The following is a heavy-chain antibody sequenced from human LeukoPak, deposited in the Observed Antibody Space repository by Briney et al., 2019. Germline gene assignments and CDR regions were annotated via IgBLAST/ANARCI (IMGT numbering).Heavy chain of an antibody. Sequence: GGSLRLSCAASGFIFNSYGMHWVRQAPGKGLEWVAFIRYDGSNKYYADSVKGRFTISRDNAKNSLYLQMNSLRAEDTAVYYCAKDGLLTMTTSHDAYDIWGQGTMVTVSS. CDR3: AKDGLLTMTTSHDAYDI. CDR2: IRYDGSNK. J-gene: IGHJ3*02. V-gene: IGHV3-30*02. CDR1: GFIFNSYG. D-gene: IGHD4-17*01.